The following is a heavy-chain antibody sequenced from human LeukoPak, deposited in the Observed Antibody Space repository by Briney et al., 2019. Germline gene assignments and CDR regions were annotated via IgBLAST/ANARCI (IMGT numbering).Heavy chain of an antibody. CDR2: SSPNGGGT. D-gene: IGHD3-16*02. CDR3: AKPLSPYQYYFDH. Sequence: ASVKVSCKASGYTFTAYFIHWVRQAPGQGLEWMGWSSPNGGGTNYAQKLQCRVTMTSDTSINTVYMELSSLRSDETAVYYCAKPLSPYQYYFDHWGQGTLLSVSS. CDR1: GYTFTAYF. V-gene: IGHV1-2*02. J-gene: IGHJ4*02.